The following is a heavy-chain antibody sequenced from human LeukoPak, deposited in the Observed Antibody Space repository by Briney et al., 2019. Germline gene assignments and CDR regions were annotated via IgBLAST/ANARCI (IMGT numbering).Heavy chain of an antibody. D-gene: IGHD1-26*01. CDR2: INPSPGST. Sequence: GASVKVSCKASGYTFTNYYIHWVRQAPGQGLEWMGKINPSPGSTAYAERFQGRVTMTTDTSTSTVYMELSSLRSEDTAVYYCARDLRVGATKDVFGGAFEVWGQGTMVTVSS. V-gene: IGHV1-46*01. CDR3: ARDLRVGATKDVFGGAFEV. CDR1: GYTFTNYY. J-gene: IGHJ3*01.